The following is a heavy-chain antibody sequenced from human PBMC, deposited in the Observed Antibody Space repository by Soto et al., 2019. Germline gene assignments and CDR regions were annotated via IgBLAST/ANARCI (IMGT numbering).Heavy chain of an antibody. CDR1: GFTVSSSY. CDR2: IYSGGGT. D-gene: IGHD1-26*01. Sequence: EVQLVESGGGLIQPGGSLRLSCAAAGFTVSSSYMSWVRQAPGKGLEWVSVIYSGGGTYYADSVKGRFIISRDNSKNTLYLQMNSLRAEDTAVYYCARATELLYFFDSWGQGTLVTVSA. J-gene: IGHJ4*02. V-gene: IGHV3-53*01. CDR3: ARATELLYFFDS.